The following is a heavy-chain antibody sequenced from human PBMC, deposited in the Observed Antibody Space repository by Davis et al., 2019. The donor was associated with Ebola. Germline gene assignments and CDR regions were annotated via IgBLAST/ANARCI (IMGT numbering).Heavy chain of an antibody. CDR2: INAGNGNT. J-gene: IGHJ6*02. CDR3: ARVAYCSGGSCPPGPYYYGMDV. V-gene: IGHV1-3*01. D-gene: IGHD2-15*01. Sequence: ASVKVSCKASGYTFTSYYMHWVRQAPGQRLEWMGWINAGNGNTKYSQKFQGRVTITRDTSASTAYMELSSLRSEDTAVYYCARVAYCSGGSCPPGPYYYGMDVWGQGTTVTVSS. CDR1: GYTFTSYY.